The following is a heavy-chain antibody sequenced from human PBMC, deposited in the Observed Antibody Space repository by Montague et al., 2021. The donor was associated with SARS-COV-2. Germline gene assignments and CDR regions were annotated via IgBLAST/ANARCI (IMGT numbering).Heavy chain of an antibody. J-gene: IGHJ6*04. CDR1: GGSFSGYY. CDR3: SRVKSISSSVRQPDPV. V-gene: IGHV4-34*01. D-gene: IGHD6-6*01. Sequence: SETLSLTCAVSGGSFSGYYWSWIRQPPGKGLEWIGDVYLSGSTNXNPSLKSRVTISVDTSKNQFSLKLSSVTAADTAVYYCSRVKSISSSVRQPDPVWGKGTTVTVSS. CDR2: VYLSGST.